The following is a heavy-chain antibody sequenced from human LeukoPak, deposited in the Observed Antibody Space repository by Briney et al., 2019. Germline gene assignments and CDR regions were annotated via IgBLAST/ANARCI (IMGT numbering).Heavy chain of an antibody. J-gene: IGHJ4*02. D-gene: IGHD3-10*01. CDR3: LFASGSYYTAFEY. Sequence: GGSLRLSCAASGFGFSSYWMHWVRQVPGRGPVWVSHINTDGSYTNYADSVKGRFTISRDNAKNTLYLQMNSLRAEDTAVYYCLFASGSYYTAFEYWGQGTLVTVSS. CDR2: INTDGSYT. CDR1: GFGFSSYW. V-gene: IGHV3-74*01.